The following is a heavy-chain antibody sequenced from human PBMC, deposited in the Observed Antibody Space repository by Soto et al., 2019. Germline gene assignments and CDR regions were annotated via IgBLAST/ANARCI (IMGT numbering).Heavy chain of an antibody. CDR3: AKASRQYSGTPNHYFDY. D-gene: IGHD6-13*01. J-gene: IGHJ4*02. CDR2: ISSSSFTL. V-gene: IGHV3-48*02. CDR1: GFIFGSYT. Sequence: GGSLRLSCAASGFIFGSYTMNWVRQAPGKGLEWVSSISSSSFTLYYADSVKGRFSMSIDYAKNSRYLQMNSLRDEDTAAYYCAKASRQYSGTPNHYFDYRGQGTLVTVPA.